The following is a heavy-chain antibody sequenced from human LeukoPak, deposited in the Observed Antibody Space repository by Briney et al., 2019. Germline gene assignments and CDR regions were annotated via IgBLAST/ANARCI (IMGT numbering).Heavy chain of an antibody. V-gene: IGHV3-7*03. D-gene: IGHD6-19*01. Sequence: GGSLRLSRAASGFSFSSSWMSWVRQAPGKGLEWVANIKQDGSDKYYVDSVKGRFTISRDNARNSLYLQMNSLRAEDTAVYYCTLVQVAGVFDYWGQGTLVTVSS. CDR2: IKQDGSDK. J-gene: IGHJ4*02. CDR1: GFSFSSSW. CDR3: TLVQVAGVFDY.